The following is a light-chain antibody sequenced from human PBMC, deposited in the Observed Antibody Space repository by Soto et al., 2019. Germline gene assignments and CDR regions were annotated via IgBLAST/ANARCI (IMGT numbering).Light chain of an antibody. Sequence: QSVLTQPPSASGTPGQRVTISCSGSRSNIGSNTVNWYQHLPGTAPKLLIFSNNQRPSGLPDRFSGSKSGTSASLAISGLQSEDEADYYCAAWDDSLNGEVFGGGTKLTVL. J-gene: IGLJ2*01. CDR2: SNN. CDR1: RSNIGSNT. CDR3: AAWDDSLNGEV. V-gene: IGLV1-44*01.